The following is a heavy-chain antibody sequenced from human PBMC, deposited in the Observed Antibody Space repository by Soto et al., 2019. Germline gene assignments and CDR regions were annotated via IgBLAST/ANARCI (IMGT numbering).Heavy chain of an antibody. CDR2: INVYNGET. J-gene: IGHJ5*01. V-gene: IGHV1-2*02. Sequence: ASVKVSCKASGYTFSGYHMHWVRQAPGQGLEWMGWINVYNGETNIAQKFQGRVAMTRDTSITTAYVELSRLRFDDTAVYFCAREGATRRPSRPAIGWLESWGQGTLVTVFS. CDR1: GYTFSGYH. CDR3: AREGATRRPSRPAIGWLES. D-gene: IGHD2-2*02.